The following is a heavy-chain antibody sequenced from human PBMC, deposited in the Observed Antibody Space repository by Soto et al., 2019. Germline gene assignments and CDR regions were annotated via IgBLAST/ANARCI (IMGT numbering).Heavy chain of an antibody. CDR2: IYYSGST. Sequence: PSETLSLTCTVSGGSISSGGYYWSWIRQHPGKGLEWIGYIYYSGSTYYNPSLKSRVTISVDTSKNQFSLKLSSVTAADTAVYYCARYGYSYGYGFDYWGQGTLVTVSS. D-gene: IGHD5-18*01. CDR1: GGSISSGGYY. CDR3: ARYGYSYGYGFDY. V-gene: IGHV4-31*03. J-gene: IGHJ4*02.